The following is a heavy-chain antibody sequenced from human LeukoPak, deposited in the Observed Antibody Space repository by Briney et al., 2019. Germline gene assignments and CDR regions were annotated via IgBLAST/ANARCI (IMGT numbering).Heavy chain of an antibody. D-gene: IGHD5-18*01. V-gene: IGHV1-18*01. CDR3: ARGLDTAMATTRFDY. J-gene: IGHJ4*02. Sequence: GASVKVSCKASSYTFTSYGISWVRQAPGQGLEWMGWISAYNGNTNYAQKLQGRVTITADKSTSTAYMELSSLRSEDTAVYYCARGLDTAMATTRFDYWGQGTLVTVSS. CDR2: ISAYNGNT. CDR1: SYTFTSYG.